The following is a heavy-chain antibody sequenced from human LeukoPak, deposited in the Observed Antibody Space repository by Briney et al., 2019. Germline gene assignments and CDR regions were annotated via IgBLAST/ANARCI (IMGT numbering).Heavy chain of an antibody. Sequence: SETLSLTCTVSGGSISSYYWSWIRQPPGKGLEWIGYIYYSGSTNYNPSLKSRVTISVDTSKNQFSLKLSSVTAADTAVYYCARTRPSSPAAIRIRYFDWLGGYDAFDIWGQGTMVTVSS. CDR3: ARTRPSSPAAIRIRYFDWLGGYDAFDI. J-gene: IGHJ3*02. CDR2: IYYSGST. CDR1: GGSISSYY. V-gene: IGHV4-59*01. D-gene: IGHD3-9*01.